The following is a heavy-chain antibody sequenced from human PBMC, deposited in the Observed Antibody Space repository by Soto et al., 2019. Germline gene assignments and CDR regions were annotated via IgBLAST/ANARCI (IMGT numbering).Heavy chain of an antibody. CDR2: INPNSGGT. CDR3: ARGRDILWFGEPYGMGV. V-gene: IGHV1-2*04. J-gene: IGHJ6*02. D-gene: IGHD3-10*01. CDR1: GYTFTGYY. Sequence: ALVKVSCKASGYTFTGYYMHWVRQAPGQGLEWMGWINPNSGGTNYAQKFQGWVTMTRDTSISTAYMELSRLRSDDTAVYYCARGRDILWFGEPYGMGVWGQGTTVPVSS.